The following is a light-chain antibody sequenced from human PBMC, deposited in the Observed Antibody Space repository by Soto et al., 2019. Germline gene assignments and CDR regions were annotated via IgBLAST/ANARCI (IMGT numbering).Light chain of an antibody. V-gene: IGKV1-5*01. Sequence: DIQMTQSPSTLSASVGDRVTITCRASQSISSWLAWYQQKPVKAPKLLIYDASSLESGVPSRFSGGGSGTAFTLTNSSLQPDDFATYYCHQYDSYPRTFGQGTKVDIK. CDR1: QSISSW. J-gene: IGKJ1*01. CDR2: DAS. CDR3: HQYDSYPRT.